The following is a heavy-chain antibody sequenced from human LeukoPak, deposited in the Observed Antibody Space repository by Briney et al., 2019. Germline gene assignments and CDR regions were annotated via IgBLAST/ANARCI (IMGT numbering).Heavy chain of an antibody. Sequence: SETLSLTCTVSGGSISSSSYSWGWIRQPPGKGLEWIGSIYYSGSTYYNPSLKSRVTISVDTSKNQFSLKLSSVTAADTAVYYCARGLEYCSSTSCYGYAFDIWGQGTMVTVSS. CDR2: IYYSGST. CDR3: ARGLEYCSSTSCYGYAFDI. J-gene: IGHJ3*02. CDR1: GGSISSSSYS. D-gene: IGHD2-2*01. V-gene: IGHV4-39*01.